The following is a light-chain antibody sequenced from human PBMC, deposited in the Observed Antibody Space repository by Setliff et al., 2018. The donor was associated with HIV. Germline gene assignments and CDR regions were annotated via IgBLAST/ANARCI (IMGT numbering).Light chain of an antibody. CDR3: SSYAITNTLP. Sequence: QSVLTQPASVSGSPGQSITISCTGTSSDVGGYSYVSWYQQHPGKAPKLIIYEVRNRPSGVSNRFSGPKSGNTASLTISGLQAEDEADYYCSSYAITNTLPFGTGTKGTVL. CDR2: EVR. J-gene: IGLJ1*01. CDR1: SSDVGGYSY. V-gene: IGLV2-14*01.